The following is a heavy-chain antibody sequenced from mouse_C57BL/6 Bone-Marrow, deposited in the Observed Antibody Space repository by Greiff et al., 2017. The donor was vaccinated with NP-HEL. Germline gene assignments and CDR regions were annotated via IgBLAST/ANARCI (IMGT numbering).Heavy chain of an antibody. CDR1: GYTFTSYW. Sequence: QVQLQQSGAELVRPGTSVKLSCKASGYTFTSYWMHWVKQRPGQGLEWIGVIDPSDSYTNYNQKFKGKATLTVDTSSSPAYMQLSSLTSEDSAVYYCASRYYYGSSYVDFDYWGQGTTLTVSS. V-gene: IGHV1-59*01. CDR3: ASRYYYGSSYVDFDY. CDR2: IDPSDSYT. J-gene: IGHJ2*01. D-gene: IGHD1-1*01.